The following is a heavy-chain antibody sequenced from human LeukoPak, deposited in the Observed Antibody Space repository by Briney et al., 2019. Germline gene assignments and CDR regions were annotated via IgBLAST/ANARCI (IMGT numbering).Heavy chain of an antibody. D-gene: IGHD4-23*01. V-gene: IGHV1-46*01. CDR2: INPSGGST. CDR3: ARGYFPSTVAASWFDP. CDR1: GYTFTSYY. Sequence: ASVKVSCKASGYTFTSYYMHWVRQAPGQGLEWMGIINPSGGSTSYAQKFQGRVTMTGDMSTSTVYMELSSLRSEDTAVYYCARGYFPSTVAASWFDPWGQGTLVTVSS. J-gene: IGHJ5*02.